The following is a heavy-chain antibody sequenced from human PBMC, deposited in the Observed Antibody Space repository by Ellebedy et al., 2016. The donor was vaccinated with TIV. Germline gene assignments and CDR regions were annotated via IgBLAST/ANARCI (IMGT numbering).Heavy chain of an antibody. Sequence: MPGGSLRLSCAVYGGSFSGYYWSWIRQPPGKGLEWIGEINHSGSTNYNPSLKSRVTISVDTSKNQFSLKLSSVTAADTAVYYCAGLAVIAKPEYFQHWGQGTLVTVSS. CDR2: INHSGST. D-gene: IGHD2-21*01. V-gene: IGHV4-34*01. CDR3: AGLAVIAKPEYFQH. CDR1: GGSFSGYY. J-gene: IGHJ1*01.